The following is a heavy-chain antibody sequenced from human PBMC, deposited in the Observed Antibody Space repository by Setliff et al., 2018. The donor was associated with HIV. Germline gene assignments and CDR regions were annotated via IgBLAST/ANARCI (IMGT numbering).Heavy chain of an antibody. CDR1: GGSLSNYY. V-gene: IGHV4-34*01. Sequence: SATLSLTCAVYGGSLSNYYWSWIRQSPGEGLEWIGEINHGGSTNYNPSLKSRVTMSVDTSRNQFSLQLTSVTAADTAVYYCARSGNILTDYSYYSYFMDVWGGGTTVTVSS. CDR3: ARSGNILTDYSYYSYFMDV. D-gene: IGHD3-9*01. J-gene: IGHJ6*03. CDR2: INHGGST.